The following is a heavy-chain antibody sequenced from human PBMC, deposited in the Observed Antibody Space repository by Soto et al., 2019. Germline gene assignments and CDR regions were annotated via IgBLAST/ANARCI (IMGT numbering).Heavy chain of an antibody. CDR3: AKVPGISVAGTPPTGFDY. D-gene: IGHD6-19*01. Sequence: EVQLLESGGGLVQPGGSLRLSCAAAGFTFSSYAMSWVRQSPGKGLEWVSAISGSGGSTYYADSVKGRFTISRDNSKNTLYLVMNFLRAAYTAVYYCAKVPGISVAGTPPTGFDYCGQGTLVTVSS. CDR1: GFTFSSYA. J-gene: IGHJ4*02. CDR2: ISGSGGST. V-gene: IGHV3-23*01.